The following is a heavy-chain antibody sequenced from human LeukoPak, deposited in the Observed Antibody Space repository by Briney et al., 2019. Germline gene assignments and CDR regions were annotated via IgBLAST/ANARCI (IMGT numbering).Heavy chain of an antibody. V-gene: IGHV3-53*01. CDR2: IYAGDST. CDR3: ARSYTHYDFWSGYTYQNYSDP. J-gene: IGHJ5*02. D-gene: IGHD3-3*01. Sequence: PGGSLRLSCAASGVIVSSVYISWVRQAPGKGLEWVSVIYAGDSTYYADSVKGRFIISRDNSKNTVYLQMDSLRAEDTAVYYCARSYTHYDFWSGYTYQNYSDPWGQGTLVTVSS. CDR1: GVIVSSVY.